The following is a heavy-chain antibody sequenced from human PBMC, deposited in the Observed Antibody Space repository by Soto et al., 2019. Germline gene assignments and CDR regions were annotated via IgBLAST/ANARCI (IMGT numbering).Heavy chain of an antibody. CDR3: ALGRGRPYYFDY. J-gene: IGHJ4*02. CDR2: INPSAGTT. Sequence: ASVKVSCKSSKYTFTSFDVHWVRQAPGQGLEWMGLINPSAGTTSYAQAFQGRVTMTRDTSTTAVYMELSSLRSEDTAVYYCALGRGRPYYFDYWGQGTLVTVSS. D-gene: IGHD1-26*01. V-gene: IGHV1-46*03. CDR1: KYTFTSFD.